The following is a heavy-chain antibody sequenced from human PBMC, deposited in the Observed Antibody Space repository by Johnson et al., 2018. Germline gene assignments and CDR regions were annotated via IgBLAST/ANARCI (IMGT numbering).Heavy chain of an antibody. CDR2: IKSKTDGGTT. CDR1: GFTFSSYA. J-gene: IGHJ6*02. V-gene: IGHV3-15*01. D-gene: IGHD3-16*02. Sequence: VQLVESGGGLVQPGGSLRLSCAASGFTFSSYAMSWVRQAPGKGLEWVGRIKSKTDGGTTDYAAPVKGRFTISRDDSKNTLYLKMKSLKTEDTAVYYCTTAPTEESFGGVIFIGDYYYYGMDVWGQGTTVTVSS. CDR3: TTAPTEESFGGVIFIGDYYYYGMDV.